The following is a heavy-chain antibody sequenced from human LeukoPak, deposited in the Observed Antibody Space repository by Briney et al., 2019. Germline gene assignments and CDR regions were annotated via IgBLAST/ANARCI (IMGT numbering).Heavy chain of an antibody. CDR2: IYYSGST. CDR1: GGSISSGDYY. Sequence: SQTLSLTCTVSGGSISSGDYYWSWIRQPPGKGLEWIGYIYYSGSTYYNPSLKSRVTISVDTSKNQFSLKLSSVSAADTAVYYCARALAYSSSWYDYWGQGTLVTVSS. CDR3: ARALAYSSSWYDY. V-gene: IGHV4-30-4*08. J-gene: IGHJ4*02. D-gene: IGHD6-13*01.